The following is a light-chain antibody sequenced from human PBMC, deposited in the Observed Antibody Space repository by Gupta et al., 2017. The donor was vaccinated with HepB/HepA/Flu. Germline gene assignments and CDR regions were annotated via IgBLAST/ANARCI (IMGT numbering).Light chain of an antibody. Sequence: IQMTQSPSSLSASVGDRVTITCRASQRISSYLNWYQQKPGKAPKFLIYAASSLQSGVPSRFSGSGSGTDFTLTISSLQPEDFATYYCQQSYSTPLTFGGGTKVEIK. CDR1: QRISSY. V-gene: IGKV1-39*01. CDR3: QQSYSTPLT. CDR2: AAS. J-gene: IGKJ4*01.